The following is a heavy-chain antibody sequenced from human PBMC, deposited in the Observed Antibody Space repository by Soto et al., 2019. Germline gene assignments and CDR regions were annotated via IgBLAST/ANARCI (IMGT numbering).Heavy chain of an antibody. D-gene: IGHD6-19*01. CDR3: AKGSIAVAGTGAIYYSYYMDV. CDR2: ISGSGGST. CDR1: GFTFSNYA. V-gene: IGHV3-23*01. J-gene: IGHJ6*03. Sequence: GESLKISCAASGFTFSNYAMSWVRQAPGEGLEWVSAISGSGGSTYYAYSVKGRFTISRDNSTNTLYLQINSMSAEDTAVHYCAKGSIAVAGTGAIYYSYYMDVWGKGTTVTVSS.